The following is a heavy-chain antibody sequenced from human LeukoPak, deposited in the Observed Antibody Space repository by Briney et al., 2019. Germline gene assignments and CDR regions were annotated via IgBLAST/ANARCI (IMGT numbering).Heavy chain of an antibody. CDR2: ISSSSGTI. J-gene: IGHJ4*02. CDR1: GFTFSNYS. CDR3: ARGDYFDDSASPVDY. V-gene: IGHV3-48*01. Sequence: GGSLRLSCAASGFTFSNYSMNWVRQAPGKGLEWVSYISSSSGTILYADSVKGRFTISRDNAKNSLYLQMNSLRAEDTAVYYCARGDYFDDSASPVDYWGQGTLVTVSS. D-gene: IGHD2/OR15-2a*01.